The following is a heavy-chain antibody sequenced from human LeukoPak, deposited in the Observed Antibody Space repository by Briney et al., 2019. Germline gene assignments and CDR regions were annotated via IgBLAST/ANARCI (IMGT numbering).Heavy chain of an antibody. Sequence: SETLSLTCTVSGDSISTFHWSWIRQPPGRGLEWIAFNHNTGSTNYNPSLNSRVTILVDTSKNQFSLKLSSVTAADTAVYYCARHVHCSGGSCYRYGMDVWGQGTTVTVPS. CDR3: ARHVHCSGGSCYRYGMDV. V-gene: IGHV4-59*08. CDR1: GDSISTFH. CDR2: NHNTGST. D-gene: IGHD2-15*01. J-gene: IGHJ6*02.